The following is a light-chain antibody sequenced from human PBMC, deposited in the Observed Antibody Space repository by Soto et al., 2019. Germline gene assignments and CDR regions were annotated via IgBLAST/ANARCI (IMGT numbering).Light chain of an antibody. CDR2: GAS. CDR1: QSVSSD. CDR3: QQYNTWRPKMA. Sequence: VVTQSPATLSVFPGETATLSCRASQSVSSDLAWYQQRPGQAPRLLIYGASTRATGIPARFRGSGSGTEFRLTISSLQSEDFATYYCQQYNTWRPKMALGRGTKVEIK. V-gene: IGKV3-15*01. J-gene: IGKJ1*01.